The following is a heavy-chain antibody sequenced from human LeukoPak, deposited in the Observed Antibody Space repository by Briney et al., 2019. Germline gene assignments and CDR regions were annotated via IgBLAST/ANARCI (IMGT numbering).Heavy chain of an antibody. CDR2: IRSKANSYAT. Sequence: GGSLKLSCAASGFTFSGSAMHWVRQASGKGLEWVGRIRSKANSYATAYAASVKGRFTISRDDSENTAYLQMNSLTAEDTAVYYCARGPDYYGSGTYVSWGQGTLVTVSS. V-gene: IGHV3-73*01. CDR1: GFTFSGSA. CDR3: ARGPDYYGSGTYVS. J-gene: IGHJ5*02. D-gene: IGHD3-10*01.